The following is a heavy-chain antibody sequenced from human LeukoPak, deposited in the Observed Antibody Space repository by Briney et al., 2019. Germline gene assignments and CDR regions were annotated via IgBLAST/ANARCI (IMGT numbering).Heavy chain of an antibody. Sequence: QPGGSLRLSCAASGFSFSSTWMSWLRQAPGKGLEWVANIKQDGSEKSYLDSVKGRFTISRDNAKNSLYLQMNSLRAEDTAVYYCARRLAAAGRGSLGYWGQGTLVTVSS. V-gene: IGHV3-7*01. CDR1: GFSFSSTW. J-gene: IGHJ4*02. D-gene: IGHD6-13*01. CDR2: IKQDGSEK. CDR3: ARRLAAAGRGSLGY.